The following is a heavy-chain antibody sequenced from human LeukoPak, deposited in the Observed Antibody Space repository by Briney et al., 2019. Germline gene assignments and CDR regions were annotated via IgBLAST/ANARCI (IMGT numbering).Heavy chain of an antibody. CDR1: GGSISIYY. Sequence: PSETLSLTCTVCGGSISIYYWSWIRQPPGKGLEWIGYIYYSESTNYNPSLKSRVTISVDTSKNQFSLKLSSVTAADTAVYYCARDAPYYDILSDAFDIWGQGTMVTVPS. J-gene: IGHJ3*02. D-gene: IGHD3-9*01. CDR2: IYYSEST. V-gene: IGHV4-59*01. CDR3: ARDAPYYDILSDAFDI.